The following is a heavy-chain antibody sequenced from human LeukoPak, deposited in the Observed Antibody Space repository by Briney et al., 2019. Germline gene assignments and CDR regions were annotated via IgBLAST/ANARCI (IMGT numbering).Heavy chain of an antibody. V-gene: IGHV4-34*01. CDR2: INHSGST. J-gene: IGHJ4*02. Sequence: SETLSLTCAVYGGSFSGYYWSWIRQPPGKGVEWIGEINHSGSTNYNPSLKSRVTISVDTSKNQFSLKLSSVTAADTAVYYCARDIDGDYYVSGGNFDYWGQGTLVTVSS. CDR1: GGSFSGYY. CDR3: ARDIDGDYYVSGGNFDY. D-gene: IGHD3-10*01.